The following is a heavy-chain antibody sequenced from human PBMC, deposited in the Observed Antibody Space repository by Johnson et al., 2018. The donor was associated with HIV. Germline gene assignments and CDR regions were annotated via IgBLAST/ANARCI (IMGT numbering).Heavy chain of an antibody. Sequence: VQLVESGGGLVKPGGSLRLSCAASGFTFSDYYMSWIRQAPGKGLEWVSYISSSGSTIYYADSVKGRFTISRDNAKKSLYLQMNSLRAEDTAVYYCAREEGGYYDSSGYYYVGAFDIWGQGTMVIVSS. J-gene: IGHJ3*02. CDR3: AREEGGYYDSSGYYYVGAFDI. V-gene: IGHV3-11*04. CDR2: ISSSGSTI. CDR1: GFTFSDYY. D-gene: IGHD3-22*01.